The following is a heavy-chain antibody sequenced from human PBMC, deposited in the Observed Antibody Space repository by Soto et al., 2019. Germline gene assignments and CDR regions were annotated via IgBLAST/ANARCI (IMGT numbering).Heavy chain of an antibody. J-gene: IGHJ4*02. V-gene: IGHV2-70*04. Sequence: GLTLVHPTQALTLTCPFSGFSLSTSGMRVSWIRQPPGKALEWLARIDWDDDKFYNTSLKTRLTISKDSSKNQVVLTMTNMDPVDTATYYCARMFHCSGGTCPFDYWGQGALVTAPQ. CDR2: IDWDDDK. CDR3: ARMFHCSGGTCPFDY. CDR1: GFSLSTSGMR. D-gene: IGHD2-15*01.